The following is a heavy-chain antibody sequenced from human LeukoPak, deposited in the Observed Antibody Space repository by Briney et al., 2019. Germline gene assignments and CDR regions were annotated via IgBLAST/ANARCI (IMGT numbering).Heavy chain of an antibody. J-gene: IGHJ4*02. D-gene: IGHD5-18*01. CDR2: INTSGST. CDR3: ARHRSYGPDH. CDR1: GDSISGYY. V-gene: IGHV4-4*07. Sequence: SETLSLTCTVSGDSISGYYCSWIRQFAGKGLEWIGRINTSGSTNYKPSLKSRVTMSVDTSKNQFSLKLSPVTAADTAVYYCARHRSYGPDHWGQGTLVTVSS.